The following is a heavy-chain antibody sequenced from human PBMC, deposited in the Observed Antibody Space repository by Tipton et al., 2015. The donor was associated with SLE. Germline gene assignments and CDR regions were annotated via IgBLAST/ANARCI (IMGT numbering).Heavy chain of an antibody. CDR1: GFTFSSYA. Sequence: SLRLSCAASGFTFSSYAMSWVRQAPGKGLEWVSAISGSGGSTYYADSVKGRFTISRDNAKNSLYLQMNSLRAEDTAVYYCAREAHYDSSGSRDYWGQGTLVTVSS. CDR3: AREAHYDSSGSRDY. CDR2: ISGSGGST. V-gene: IGHV3-23*01. J-gene: IGHJ4*02. D-gene: IGHD3-22*01.